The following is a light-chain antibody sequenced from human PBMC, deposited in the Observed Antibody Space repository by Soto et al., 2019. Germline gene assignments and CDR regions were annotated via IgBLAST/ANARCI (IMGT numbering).Light chain of an antibody. V-gene: IGKV3-15*01. CDR1: QRVFSS. Sequence: VLPHAPFTMSESEGERATLSCRARQRVFSSLAWYQHKPRQAPRLLIYVAATRATGIPARFSGSGSGTEFTLTISCLTTEELASDYCEHCHRRQHFGQGTKLAIK. CDR3: EHCHRRQH. J-gene: IGKJ1*01. CDR2: VAA.